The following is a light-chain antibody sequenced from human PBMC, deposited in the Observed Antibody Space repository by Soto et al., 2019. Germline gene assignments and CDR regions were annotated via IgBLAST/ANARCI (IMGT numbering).Light chain of an antibody. Sequence: EIVLTQSPGTLSLSPGDRATLSCRASQSVSSSYLAWYQQKPGQAPSLLIYGASNRATGIPDRFSGGGSGTDFTLTISRLEPEEFAMYYCQQYGKSAMFTFGQGTKLEIK. CDR1: QSVSSSY. V-gene: IGKV3-20*01. CDR2: GAS. CDR3: QQYGKSAMFT. J-gene: IGKJ2*01.